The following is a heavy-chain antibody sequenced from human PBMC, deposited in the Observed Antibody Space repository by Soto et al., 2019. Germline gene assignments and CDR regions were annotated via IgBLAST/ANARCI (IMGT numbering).Heavy chain of an antibody. CDR2: IIPILGIA. CDR1: GGTFSSYT. V-gene: IGHV1-69*08. D-gene: IGHD3-16*01. J-gene: IGHJ6*02. CDR3: ARDLGPYYYYGMDV. Sequence: QFQLVQSGAEVKKPGSSVKVSCKASGGTFSSYTISWVRQAPGQGLEWMGRIIPILGIANYAQKFQGRVTITADKTTSTAYMELSSLRSEDTAVYYCARDLGPYYYYGMDVWGQGTTGTVS.